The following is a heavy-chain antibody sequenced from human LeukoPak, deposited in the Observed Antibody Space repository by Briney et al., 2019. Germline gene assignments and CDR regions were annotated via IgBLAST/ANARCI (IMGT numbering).Heavy chain of an antibody. CDR1: GFTVSSNY. Sequence: GGSLRLSCAASGFTVSSNYMSWVRQAPGKGLEWVSVIYSGGSTYYADSVKGRFTISRDNSKNTLYLQMNSLRAEDTAVYYCAREVVAPSNDAFDIWGQGTMVTVSS. V-gene: IGHV3-53*01. CDR3: AREVVAPSNDAFDI. D-gene: IGHD3-22*01. CDR2: IYSGGST. J-gene: IGHJ3*02.